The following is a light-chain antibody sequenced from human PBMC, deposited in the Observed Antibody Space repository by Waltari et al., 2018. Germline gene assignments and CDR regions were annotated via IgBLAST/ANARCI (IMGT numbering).Light chain of an antibody. CDR1: QTVGTY. Sequence: EIVLTQSPAPLSLSPGERATLSCRASQTVGTYLAWYQQKPGRAPRLLIFDASSRSTGIPAKFRGSGSGTDFTLTVNNLEAEDFAVYFCLQRSSWPYTVGPGTRLEIK. V-gene: IGKV3-11*01. CDR2: DAS. J-gene: IGKJ2*01. CDR3: LQRSSWPYT.